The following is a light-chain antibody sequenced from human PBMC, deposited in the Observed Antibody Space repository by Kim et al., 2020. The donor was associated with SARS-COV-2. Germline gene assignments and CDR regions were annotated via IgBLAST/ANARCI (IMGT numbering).Light chain of an antibody. CDR1: SSDVGSYNL. J-gene: IGLJ1*01. Sequence: QSALTQPASVSGSPGQSITISCTGTSSDVGSYNLVSWYRQHPGKAPKLMIYEVNKRPSGVSNRFSASKSGSTASLTISGLQAEDEADYYCCSYAGRSYVFGTGTKVTVL. CDR2: EVN. CDR3: CSYAGRSYV. V-gene: IGLV2-23*02.